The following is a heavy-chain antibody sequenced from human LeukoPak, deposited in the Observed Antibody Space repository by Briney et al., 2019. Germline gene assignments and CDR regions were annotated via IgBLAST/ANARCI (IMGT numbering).Heavy chain of an antibody. J-gene: IGHJ4*02. V-gene: IGHV1-18*01. CDR2: ISANNGVT. CDR1: GYTFSIFG. D-gene: IGHD4-17*01. CDR3: ARCGAAVTTHIDL. Sequence: ASVTVSCKASGYTFSIFGVTWVRLAPGQGLEWMGRISANNGVTNYAHKFQGRVTMTTDTSTNTAYMELSSLRSDDTAVYYCARCGAAVTTHIDLWGQGTLVTVSS.